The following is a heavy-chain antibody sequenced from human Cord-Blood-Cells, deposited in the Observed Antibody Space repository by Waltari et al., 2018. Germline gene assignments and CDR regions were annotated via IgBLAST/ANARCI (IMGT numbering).Heavy chain of an antibody. CDR3: ARYGRFDY. D-gene: IGHD1-26*01. Sequence: QLQLQESGPGLVQPSETLSLTCTVSGGSISSTSYYWGWIRQPPGKGLEWIGSIYYSGSTYYNPSLKSRVTISVDTSKNQFSLKLSSVTAADTAVYYCARYGRFDYWGQGTLVTVSS. J-gene: IGHJ4*02. CDR1: GGSISSTSYY. V-gene: IGHV4-39*01. CDR2: IYYSGST.